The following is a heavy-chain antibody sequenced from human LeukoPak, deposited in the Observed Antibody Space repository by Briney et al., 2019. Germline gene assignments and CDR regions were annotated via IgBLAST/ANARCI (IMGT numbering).Heavy chain of an antibody. Sequence: PGRSLRLSCAASGFTFSNYGMHWVRQAPGKGLEWVAVISYDGSNKYYADSVKGRFTISRDNSKNTLYLQMNSLRAEDMAVYYCARDRVSSWYYFDYWGQGTLVTVSS. CDR3: ARDRVSSWYYFDY. CDR1: GFTFSNYG. D-gene: IGHD6-13*01. CDR2: ISYDGSNK. J-gene: IGHJ4*02. V-gene: IGHV3-30*03.